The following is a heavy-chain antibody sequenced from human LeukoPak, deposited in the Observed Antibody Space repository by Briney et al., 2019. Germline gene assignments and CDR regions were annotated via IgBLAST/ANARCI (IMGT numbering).Heavy chain of an antibody. CDR1: GFTFSSYA. CDR2: ISDTDDST. D-gene: IGHD3-10*01. CDR3: AGSVRGVIVMPFDP. V-gene: IGHV3-23*01. J-gene: IGHJ5*02. Sequence: GGSLRLSCAASGFTFSSYAMNWVRQAPGKGLEWVSSISDTDDSTYDADSVKGRFSISRDNSKNTLYLQMNSLRAEDTAVYYCAGSVRGVIVMPFDPWGQGTLVTVSS.